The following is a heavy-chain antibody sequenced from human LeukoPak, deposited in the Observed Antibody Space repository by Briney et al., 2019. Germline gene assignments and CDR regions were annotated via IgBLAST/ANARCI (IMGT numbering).Heavy chain of an antibody. Sequence: TGGSLRLSCAASGFTFSSYAMHWVRQAPGKWLEWVAVISYDGSNKYYADSVKGRFTISRDNSKNTLYLQMNSLRAEDTAVYYCARDLGHYDFWSGQYYFDYWGQGTLVTVSS. CDR3: ARDLGHYDFWSGQYYFDY. J-gene: IGHJ4*02. CDR2: ISYDGSNK. V-gene: IGHV3-30*04. D-gene: IGHD3-3*01. CDR1: GFTFSSYA.